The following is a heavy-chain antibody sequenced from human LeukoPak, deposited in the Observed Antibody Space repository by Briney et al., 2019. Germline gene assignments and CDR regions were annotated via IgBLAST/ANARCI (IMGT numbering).Heavy chain of an antibody. CDR1: GGSISSYY. J-gene: IGHJ6*03. Sequence: PSETLSLTCTVSGGSISSYYWSWIRQPPGKGLEWIGYFYYSRSTNYNPSLNTRVTISIDTSRNQFSLTLSSVTAADTGVYYCARVIRAAAGTGILGQSYGLYYYYYYYMDVWGKGTTVTISS. D-gene: IGHD6-13*01. CDR3: ARVIRAAAGTGILGQSYGLYYYYYYYMDV. CDR2: FYYSRST. V-gene: IGHV4-59*01.